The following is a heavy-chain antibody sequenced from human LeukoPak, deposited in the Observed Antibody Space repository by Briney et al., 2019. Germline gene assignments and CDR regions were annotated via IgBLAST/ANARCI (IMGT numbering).Heavy chain of an antibody. Sequence: PSETLPLTCAVYGGSFSGYYWSWIRQPPGKGLEWIGEINHSGSTNYNPSLKSRVTISADTSKNQFSLRLTSVTAADTAVYYCARQTGSGLFILPGGQGTLVTVSS. CDR3: ARQTGSGLFILP. CDR2: INHSGST. V-gene: IGHV4-34*01. D-gene: IGHD3/OR15-3a*01. J-gene: IGHJ4*02. CDR1: GGSFSGYY.